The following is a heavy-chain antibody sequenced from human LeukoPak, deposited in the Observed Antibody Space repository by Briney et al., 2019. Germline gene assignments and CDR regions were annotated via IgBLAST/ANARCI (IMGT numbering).Heavy chain of an antibody. D-gene: IGHD6-13*01. CDR1: GGSISSYY. Sequence: PSETLSLTCTASGGSISSYYWSWIRQPPGKGLEWIGYIYYSGSTNYNPSLKSRVTISVDTSKNQFSLKLSSVTAADTAVYYCARGPSYSSKRGHFDYWGQGTLVTVSS. J-gene: IGHJ4*02. CDR3: ARGPSYSSKRGHFDY. V-gene: IGHV4-59*01. CDR2: IYYSGST.